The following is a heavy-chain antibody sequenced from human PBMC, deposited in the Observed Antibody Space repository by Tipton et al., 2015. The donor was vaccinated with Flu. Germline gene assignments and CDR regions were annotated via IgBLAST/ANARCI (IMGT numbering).Heavy chain of an antibody. D-gene: IGHD1-26*01. Sequence: TLSLTCTVSGYSISSGYYWGWIRQPPGKGLEWIGSIYHSGSTYYNPSLKSRVTISVDTSKNQFPLKLSSVTAADTAVYYCARVLQWELRRGWFDPWGQGTLVTVSS. V-gene: IGHV4-38-2*02. CDR3: ARVLQWELRRGWFDP. J-gene: IGHJ5*02. CDR1: GYSISSGYY. CDR2: IYHSGST.